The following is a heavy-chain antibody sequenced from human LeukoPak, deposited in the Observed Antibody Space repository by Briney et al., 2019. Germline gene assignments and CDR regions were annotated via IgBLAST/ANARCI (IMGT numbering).Heavy chain of an antibody. CDR2: IHHSGST. CDR1: GGSISSGHW. Sequence: PSGTLSLTCAVSGGSISSGHWWNWIRQPPGKGLEWIGEIHHSGSTNYSPSLKSRVTISLDKSSNHVSLTLASVTAADTAVYYCARVSRGNSVGGDYWGQGTLVTVSS. V-gene: IGHV4-4*02. D-gene: IGHD4-23*01. J-gene: IGHJ4*02. CDR3: ARVSRGNSVGGDY.